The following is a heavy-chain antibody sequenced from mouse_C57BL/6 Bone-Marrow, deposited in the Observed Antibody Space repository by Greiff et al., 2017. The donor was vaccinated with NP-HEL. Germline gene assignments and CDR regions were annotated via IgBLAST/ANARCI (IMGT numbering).Heavy chain of an antibody. CDR1: GYTFTSYW. D-gene: IGHD1-1*01. CDR2: IYPGNSDT. Sequence: EVQLQQSGTVLARPGASVKMSCKTSGYTFTSYWMHWVKQRPGQGLEWIGAIYPGNSDTSYNQKFKGKAKLTAVTSASTTYMELSSLTIEDSAVYYCTPWAVITTEYFDVWGTGTTVTVSS. CDR3: TPWAVITTEYFDV. J-gene: IGHJ1*03. V-gene: IGHV1-5*01.